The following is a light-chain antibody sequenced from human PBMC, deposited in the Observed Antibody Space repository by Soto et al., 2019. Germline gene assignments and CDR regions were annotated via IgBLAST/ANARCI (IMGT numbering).Light chain of an antibody. CDR2: AAS. Sequence: EIVLTQSPGTLSLSPAERATPCCXASQSVSPHYLALYQQKRGQAPRLRIYAASSRAPGSPDSFSCGGSATDFTPTISRLEPEDFAVYYGQQCGSSPWTFGQGTKVDIK. J-gene: IGKJ1*01. V-gene: IGKV3-20*01. CDR3: QQCGSSPWT. CDR1: QSVSPHY.